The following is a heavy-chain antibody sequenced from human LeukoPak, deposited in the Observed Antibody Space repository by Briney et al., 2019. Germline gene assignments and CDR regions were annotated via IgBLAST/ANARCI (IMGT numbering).Heavy chain of an antibody. J-gene: IGHJ4*02. Sequence: GGSLRLSCAASGFTFSSYWMSWVRQAPGKGLVWVSRIASDGSSTTYADSVKGRFSISRDNAKNTLYLQMNSLRVEDTAVYYCARSRPHGNDYWGQGTLVTVSS. CDR1: GFTFSSYW. V-gene: IGHV3-74*01. CDR3: ARSRPHGNDY. D-gene: IGHD4-23*01. CDR2: IASDGSST.